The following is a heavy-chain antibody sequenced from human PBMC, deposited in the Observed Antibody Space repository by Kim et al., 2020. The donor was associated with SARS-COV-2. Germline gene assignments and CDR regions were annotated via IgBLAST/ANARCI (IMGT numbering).Heavy chain of an antibody. CDR1: GGSISSGGYY. J-gene: IGHJ3*02. D-gene: IGHD3-3*01. Sequence: SETLSLTCTVSGGSISSGGYYWSWIRQHPGKGLEWIGYIYYSGSTYYNPSLKSRVTISVDTSKNQFSLKLSSVTAADTAVYYCARGDTIFGVVINAFDIWGQGTMV. CDR2: IYYSGST. CDR3: ARGDTIFGVVINAFDI. V-gene: IGHV4-31*03.